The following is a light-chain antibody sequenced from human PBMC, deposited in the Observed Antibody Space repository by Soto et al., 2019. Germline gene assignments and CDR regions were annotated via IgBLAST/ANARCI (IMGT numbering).Light chain of an antibody. Sequence: EIVMTQSPGTLSLSPGEAATLSCRASQSVSSSYLAWYQQKPGQAPRLLIYGASSRATGIPDRFSGSGSGTEFTLTISSLQPDDFATYYCQQYNSYRAFGQGTKVDIK. CDR3: QQYNSYRA. CDR1: QSVSSSY. CDR2: GAS. V-gene: IGKV3-20*01. J-gene: IGKJ1*01.